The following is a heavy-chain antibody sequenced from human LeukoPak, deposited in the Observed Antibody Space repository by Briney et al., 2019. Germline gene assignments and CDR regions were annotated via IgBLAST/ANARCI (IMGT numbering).Heavy chain of an antibody. CDR2: INPNSGGT. CDR1: GYTFTGYY. Sequence: GASVKLFCEASGYTFTGYYMHWVRQAPAQGLEGMGWINPNSGGTNYAQKFQGWVTMTRDTSISTAYMELSRLRSDDTAVYYCARGNDYGDPGGDAFDIWGQGTMVTVSS. V-gene: IGHV1-2*04. J-gene: IGHJ3*02. D-gene: IGHD4-17*01. CDR3: ARGNDYGDPGGDAFDI.